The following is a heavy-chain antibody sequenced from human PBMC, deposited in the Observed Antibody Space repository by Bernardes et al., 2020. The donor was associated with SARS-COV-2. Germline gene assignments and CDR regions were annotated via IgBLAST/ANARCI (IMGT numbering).Heavy chain of an antibody. Sequence: GGSLRLSCAASGFTFGDYAMHWVRQRPGGGPEWVSALSWNSGDIGYADSVKGRFTISRDNAKNSLFLQMKSLRVEDTAFYYCAKSERFYNGPGSYYSPYYFDDWGQGALVTVSS. J-gene: IGHJ4*02. V-gene: IGHV3-9*01. D-gene: IGHD3-10*01. CDR1: GFTFGDYA. CDR3: AKSERFYNGPGSYYSPYYFDD. CDR2: LSWNSGDI.